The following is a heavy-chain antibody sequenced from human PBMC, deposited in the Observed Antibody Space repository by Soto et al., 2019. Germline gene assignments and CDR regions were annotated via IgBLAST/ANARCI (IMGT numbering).Heavy chain of an antibody. Sequence: QVQLVQSGAEEKKPGASVKVSCKASGYTFTGYAMHWVRQAPGQRLEWMGWINAGNGNTKYSQKLQGRVTITRDTSASTADMELSSLRAEDTDVYYCARAVAVPAGFDYWGQGTLVTVSS. CDR3: ARAVAVPAGFDY. CDR1: GYTFTGYA. CDR2: INAGNGNT. D-gene: IGHD6-19*01. J-gene: IGHJ4*02. V-gene: IGHV1-3*05.